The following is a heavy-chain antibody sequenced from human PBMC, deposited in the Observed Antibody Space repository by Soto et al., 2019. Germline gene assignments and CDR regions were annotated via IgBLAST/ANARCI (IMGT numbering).Heavy chain of an antibody. D-gene: IGHD3-16*01. V-gene: IGHV4-4*09. CDR1: GDSVRNQY. CDR2: IYRSGST. J-gene: IGHJ6*03. Sequence: PSETLSLTCTVSGDSVRNQYWSWIRRPPGRGLEWIGYIYRSGSTKYNPSLKSRITISVDTSKNQFSLKLSSVTAADTAVYYCARTLDYGHMDVWGKGTTVTVSS. CDR3: ARTLDYGHMDV.